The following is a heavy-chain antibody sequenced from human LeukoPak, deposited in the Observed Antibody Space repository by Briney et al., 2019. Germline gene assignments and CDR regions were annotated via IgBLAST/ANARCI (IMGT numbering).Heavy chain of an antibody. CDR1: GGSISSYY. CDR2: IYYSGST. V-gene: IGHV4-59*01. D-gene: IGHD5-24*01. CDR3: ARVETATWCDI. J-gene: IGHJ3*02. Sequence: SETLSLTCTVSGGSISSYYWSWIRQPPGKGLEWIGYIYYSGSTNYNPSLKSRVTISVDTSKNQFSLKLSSVTAADTAVYYCARVETATWCDIWGQGTMVTVSS.